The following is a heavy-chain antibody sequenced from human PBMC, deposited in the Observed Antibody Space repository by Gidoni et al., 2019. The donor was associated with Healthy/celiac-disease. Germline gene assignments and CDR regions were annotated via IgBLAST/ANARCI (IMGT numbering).Heavy chain of an antibody. CDR3: AAELTYCSGGSCYDNGMDV. V-gene: IGHV3-48*03. CDR2: ISSSGTTI. CDR1: GFTFSSYE. J-gene: IGHJ6*02. D-gene: IGHD2-15*01. Sequence: EVQLVESGGGLVQPGGSLRLSCAASGFTFSSYEMNWVRQAPGKGLEWVSYISSSGTTIYYADSVKGRFTISRDNAKNSLYLQMNSLRAEDTAVYYCAAELTYCSGGSCYDNGMDVWGQGTTVTVSS.